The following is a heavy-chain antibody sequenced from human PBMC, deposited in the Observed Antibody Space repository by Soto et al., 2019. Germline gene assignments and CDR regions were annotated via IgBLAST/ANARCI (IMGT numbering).Heavy chain of an antibody. Sequence: GASVKVSCKASGYTFTSYGISWVRQAPGQGLEWMGWISAYNGNTNYAQKLQGRVTMTTDTSTSTAYMELRSLRSDDTAVYYCARDDSSGWYPKLIYGMDVWGKGTTVTVSS. D-gene: IGHD6-19*01. CDR2: ISAYNGNT. V-gene: IGHV1-18*01. J-gene: IGHJ6*04. CDR1: GYTFTSYG. CDR3: ARDDSSGWYPKLIYGMDV.